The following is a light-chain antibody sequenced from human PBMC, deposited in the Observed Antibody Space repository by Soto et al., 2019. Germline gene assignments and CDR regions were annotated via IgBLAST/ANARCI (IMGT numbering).Light chain of an antibody. CDR2: AAS. Sequence: DIKMTQSPSSLSASVGDEVTITCRASQTIMTYLNWYQLKPGKPPRLLIYAASSLQSGVPSRFSGSGSGTDFTLTISSLQPEDFATYYCKQSYSSQWTFGQGTKVDIK. J-gene: IGKJ1*01. CDR1: QTIMTY. CDR3: KQSYSSQWT. V-gene: IGKV1-39*01.